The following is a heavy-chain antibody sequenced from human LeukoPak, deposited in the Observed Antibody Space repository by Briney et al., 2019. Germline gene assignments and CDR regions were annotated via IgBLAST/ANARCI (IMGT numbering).Heavy chain of an antibody. CDR2: ISGSGGST. Sequence: GASLRLSCAASGLTFSSYAMSWVRQAPGKGREWVSAISGSGGSTYYADSVKGRFTISRDNSKNTLYLQMNSLRAEDTAVYYCAKDDCSSTSCYYFGEYYFDYWGQGTLVTVSS. CDR1: GLTFSSYA. J-gene: IGHJ4*02. V-gene: IGHV3-23*01. CDR3: AKDDCSSTSCYYFGEYYFDY. D-gene: IGHD2-2*01.